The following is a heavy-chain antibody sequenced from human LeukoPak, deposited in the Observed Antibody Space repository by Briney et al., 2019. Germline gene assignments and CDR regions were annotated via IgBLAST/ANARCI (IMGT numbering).Heavy chain of an antibody. D-gene: IGHD1-26*01. Sequence: PGGSLRLSCAASGFTFSNYWMSWVRQAPGKGLEWLANINQDGSEMYYVDSVKGRFTISRDNGKNSLYLQMSSLRAEDTAVYFCAKLAGPTIVDDYWGQGTQVTVSS. CDR1: GFTFSNYW. V-gene: IGHV3-7*03. CDR3: AKLAGPTIVDDY. J-gene: IGHJ4*02. CDR2: INQDGSEM.